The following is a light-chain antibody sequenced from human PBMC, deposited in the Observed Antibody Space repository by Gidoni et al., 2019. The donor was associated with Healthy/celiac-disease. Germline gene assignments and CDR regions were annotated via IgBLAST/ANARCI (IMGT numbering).Light chain of an antibody. J-gene: IGKJ1*01. V-gene: IGKV2-28*01. Sequence: DIVMIQSPLSLPVTPGEPASISCRSSQSLLHSNGYNYLDWYLQKPGQSPQLLIYLGSNRASGVPDRFSGSGSGTDFTLKISRVEAEDVGVYYCMQALQTPWTFGQGTKVEI. CDR3: MQALQTPWT. CDR2: LGS. CDR1: QSLLHSNGYNY.